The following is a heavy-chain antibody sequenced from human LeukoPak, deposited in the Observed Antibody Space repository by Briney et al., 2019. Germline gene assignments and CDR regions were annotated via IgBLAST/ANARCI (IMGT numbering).Heavy chain of an antibody. V-gene: IGHV3-23*01. CDR1: GFTFSSYA. Sequence: RGSLRLSCAASGFTFSSYAMSWVRQAPGKGLEWVSAISGSGGSTYYADSVKGRFTISRDNSKDTLYLQMNSLRAEDTAVYYCAKDNRPYYDSSGYWVFQHWGQGTLVTVSS. J-gene: IGHJ1*01. CDR2: ISGSGGST. D-gene: IGHD3-22*01. CDR3: AKDNRPYYDSSGYWVFQH.